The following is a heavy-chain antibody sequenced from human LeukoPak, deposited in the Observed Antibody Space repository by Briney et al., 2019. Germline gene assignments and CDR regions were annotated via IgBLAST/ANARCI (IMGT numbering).Heavy chain of an antibody. V-gene: IGHV3-21*01. CDR1: GFTFSSYS. CDR3: ARGDIVRNWFDP. Sequence: GGSLRLSCAASGFTFSSYSMNWVRQAPGKGLEWVSSISSSSSYIYYADSVKGRFTIPRDNAKHSLYLQMNSPRAEDTPVYYCARGDIVRNWFDPWGQGTLVTVSS. D-gene: IGHD2-8*01. CDR2: ISSSSSYI. J-gene: IGHJ5*02.